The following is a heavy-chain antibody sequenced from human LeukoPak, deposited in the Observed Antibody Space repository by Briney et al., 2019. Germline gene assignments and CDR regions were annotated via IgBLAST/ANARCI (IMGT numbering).Heavy chain of an antibody. CDR2: KSYDGSD. CDR3: ATVRDLSGYYPF. V-gene: IGHV3-30*03. Sequence: GGSLRLSCVASGFTFSSHGMHWIRQAPGKGLEWVAMKSYDGSDNYADSVKGRFTTSRDNSRNTLYLQMNSLRAEDTAVYYCATVRDLSGYYPFWGQGTLVTVSS. D-gene: IGHD3-3*01. CDR1: GFTFSSHG. J-gene: IGHJ4*02.